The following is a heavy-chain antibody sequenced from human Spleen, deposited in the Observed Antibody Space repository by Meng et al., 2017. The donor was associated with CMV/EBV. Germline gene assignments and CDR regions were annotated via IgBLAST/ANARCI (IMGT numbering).Heavy chain of an antibody. CDR2: IIPIFGTA. D-gene: IGHD2-2*02. J-gene: IGHJ6*02. CDR1: GGTFSSYA. V-gene: IGHV1-69*05. Sequence: SVKVSCKASGGTFSSYAISWVRQAPGQGLERMGGIIPIFGTANYAQKFQGRVTITTDESTSTAYMELSSLRSEDTAVYYCASISFIVVVPAAIDYYYGMDVWGQGTTVTVSS. CDR3: ASISFIVVVPAAIDYYYGMDV.